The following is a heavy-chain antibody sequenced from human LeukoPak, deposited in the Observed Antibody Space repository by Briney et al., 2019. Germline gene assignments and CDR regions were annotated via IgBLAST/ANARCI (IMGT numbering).Heavy chain of an antibody. D-gene: IGHD5-12*01. CDR3: ARQTLVLRGYSGYDSLSSQGWFDP. J-gene: IGHJ5*02. V-gene: IGHV3-66*04. CDR1: GFTVSSNY. CDR2: IYSGGST. Sequence: PGGSLRLSCAASGFTVSSNYMSWVRQAPGKGLEWVSVIYSGGSTYYADSVKGRLTISRDNSKNTLYLQMNSLRAEDTAVYYCARQTLVLRGYSGYDSLSSQGWFDPWGQGTLVTVSS.